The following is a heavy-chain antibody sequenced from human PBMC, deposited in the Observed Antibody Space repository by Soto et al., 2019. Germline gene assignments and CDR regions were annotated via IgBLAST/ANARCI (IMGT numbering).Heavy chain of an antibody. V-gene: IGHV4-4*02. CDR3: ARVRETMTTEPEDAFDI. D-gene: IGHD4-4*01. Sequence: QVQLQESGPGLVKPSGTLSLTCAVSSGSISSSNWWSWVRQPPGKGLEWIGEIYHSGSTNYNPSLKSRVTRSVDKSTNQFSLKLSSVTAADTAVYYCARVRETMTTEPEDAFDIWGQGTMVTVSS. CDR2: IYHSGST. CDR1: SGSISSSNW. J-gene: IGHJ3*02.